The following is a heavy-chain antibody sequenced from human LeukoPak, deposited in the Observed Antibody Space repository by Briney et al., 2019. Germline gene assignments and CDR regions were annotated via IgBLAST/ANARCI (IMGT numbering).Heavy chain of an antibody. CDR1: GGSIHSY. V-gene: IGHV4-4*07. J-gene: IGHJ4*02. CDR2: ISGSGTI. D-gene: IGHD6-6*01. CDR3: ARGDTVAARPGRFDY. Sequence: SETLSLTCTVSGGSIHSYWSWIRQPAGKGLEWIGRISGSGTITYNPALQSRLTISIDTSKNQFSLKLMSVTAADTAVYYCARGDTVAARPGRFDYWGQGTLVTVSS.